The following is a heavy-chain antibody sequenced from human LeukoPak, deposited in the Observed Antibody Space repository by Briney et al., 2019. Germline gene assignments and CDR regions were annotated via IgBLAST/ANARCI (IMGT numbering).Heavy chain of an antibody. CDR3: ARVNCTGGNCLFDY. D-gene: IGHD2-8*02. V-gene: IGHV3-13*01. CDR2: SGFTGDT. Sequence: GGSLRLSCAASGFIFRNYDIYWVRQVTGKGLEWVSISGFTGDTNYAASVKGRFTVSRENAKNSLFLQMDSLRVGDTAIYYCARVNCTGGNCLFDYWGQGTLVTVSS. CDR1: GFIFRNYD. J-gene: IGHJ4*02.